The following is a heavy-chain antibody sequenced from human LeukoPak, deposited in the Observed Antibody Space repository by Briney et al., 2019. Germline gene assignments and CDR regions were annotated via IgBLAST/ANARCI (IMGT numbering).Heavy chain of an antibody. V-gene: IGHV3-48*03. J-gene: IGHJ4*02. CDR1: GFTFSSSE. CDR2: ISSSGGTI. CDR3: ARDGSSWSREIDY. D-gene: IGHD6-13*01. Sequence: GGSLRLSCAASGFTFSSSEMNWVRQAPGKGLEWVSYISSSGGTISYADSVKGRFTISRDNAKNSLYLQMNSLRAEDTAIYYCARDGSSWSREIDYWGQGTLVTVSS.